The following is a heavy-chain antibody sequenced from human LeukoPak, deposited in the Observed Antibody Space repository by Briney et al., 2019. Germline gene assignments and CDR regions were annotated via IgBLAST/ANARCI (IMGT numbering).Heavy chain of an antibody. J-gene: IGHJ3*02. CDR2: ISGSGGST. Sequence: GGSLRLSCAASGFTFSSYGMHWVRQAPGKGLEWVSAISGSGGSTYYADSVKGRFTISRDNSKNTLYLQMNSLRAEDTAVYYCARTVDTAMVNLFAFDIWGQGTMVTVSS. CDR3: ARTVDTAMVNLFAFDI. V-gene: IGHV3-23*01. D-gene: IGHD5-18*01. CDR1: GFTFSSYG.